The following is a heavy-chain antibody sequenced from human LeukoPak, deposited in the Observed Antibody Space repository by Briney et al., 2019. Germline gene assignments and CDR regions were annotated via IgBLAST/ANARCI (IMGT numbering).Heavy chain of an antibody. D-gene: IGHD2-2*01. CDR3: AKDRESVLPADAAPV. CDR2: ISGSGSST. V-gene: IGHV3-23*01. Sequence: GGSLRLSCAASGFTFTNYAMTWVRQAPGKGLEWVSSISGSGSSTYYADSVKGRFTISRDNSKNTLYLQMNSLRAEDTAVYYCAKDRESVLPADAAPVWGQGTLVTVSS. CDR1: GFTFTNYA. J-gene: IGHJ4*02.